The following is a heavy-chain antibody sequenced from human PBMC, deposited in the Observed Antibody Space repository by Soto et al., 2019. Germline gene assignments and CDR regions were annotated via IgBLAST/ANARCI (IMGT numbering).Heavy chain of an antibody. Sequence: SETLSLTCTVSDGSISTFYWTWIRQSPGRGLEWIGYISYTGTTNYNPSLKSRVTISVDTSKNQFSLKLSSVTAADTAVYYCARSYYRGWFDPWGQGTLVTVSS. V-gene: IGHV4-59*01. D-gene: IGHD3-10*01. CDR2: ISYTGTT. CDR1: DGSISTFY. CDR3: ARSYYRGWFDP. J-gene: IGHJ5*02.